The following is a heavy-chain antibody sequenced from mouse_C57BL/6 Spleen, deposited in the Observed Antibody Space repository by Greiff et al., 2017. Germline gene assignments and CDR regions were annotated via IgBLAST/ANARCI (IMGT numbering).Heavy chain of an antibody. V-gene: IGHV3-6*01. J-gene: IGHJ3*01. CDR3: ASEGGYDVRRPFAY. D-gene: IGHD2-14*01. CDR2: ISYDGSN. Sequence: EVKLVESGPGLVKPSQSLSLTCSVTGYSITSGYYWNWIRQFPGNKLEWMGYISYDGSNNYNPSLKNRTSITRDTSKNQFFLKLNSVTTEDTATYDCASEGGYDVRRPFAYWGQGTLVTVSA. CDR1: GYSITSGYY.